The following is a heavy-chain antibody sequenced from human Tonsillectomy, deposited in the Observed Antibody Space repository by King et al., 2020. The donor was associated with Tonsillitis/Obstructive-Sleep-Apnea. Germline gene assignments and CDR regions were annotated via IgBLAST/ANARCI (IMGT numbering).Heavy chain of an antibody. V-gene: IGHV3-74*01. D-gene: IGHD5-18*01. J-gene: IGHJ6*02. Sequence: VQLVESGGGLVQPGGSLRLSCAASGFTFSSYWMLWVRHAPGKGLVWVSRINSDGSSASYADFVRGRFTISRDNAKNTLYLQMNSLRAEDTAVYYCARAIGHSYGHTPYYYYGMDVWGQGTTVTVSS. CDR1: GFTFSSYW. CDR2: INSDGSSA. CDR3: ARAIGHSYGHTPYYYYGMDV.